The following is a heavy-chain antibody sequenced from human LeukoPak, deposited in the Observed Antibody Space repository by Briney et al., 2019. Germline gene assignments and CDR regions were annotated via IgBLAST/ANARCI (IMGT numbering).Heavy chain of an antibody. CDR3: ARGLDYYDSSGIDAFDI. CDR2: ISAYNGNT. V-gene: IGHV1-18*01. CDR1: GYTFTSYG. J-gene: IGHJ3*02. D-gene: IGHD3-22*01. Sequence: ASVKVSCKASGYTFTSYGISWVRQAPGQGLEWMGWISAYNGNTNYAQKLQGRVTMTKDTSTSTAYMELRSLRSDDTAVYYCARGLDYYDSSGIDAFDIWGQGTMVTVSS.